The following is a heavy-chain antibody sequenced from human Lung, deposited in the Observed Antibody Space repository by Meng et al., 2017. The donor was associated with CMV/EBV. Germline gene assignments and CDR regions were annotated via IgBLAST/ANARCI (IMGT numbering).Heavy chain of an antibody. D-gene: IGHD2-15*01. CDR3: AREEILVEASAVGRAKYYYSGMDA. CDR2: MNTNSGNT. V-gene: IGHV1-8*01. CDR1: GYTFTRYD. Sequence: ASVKVSCKASGYTFTRYDINWVRQAAGQGLEWMGWMNTNSGNTGYAQNFQGRVTMTRNTATGTAYMELTSLKSEDTAVYYCAREEILVEASAVGRAKYYYSGMDAWGQGXTVTVSS. J-gene: IGHJ6*02.